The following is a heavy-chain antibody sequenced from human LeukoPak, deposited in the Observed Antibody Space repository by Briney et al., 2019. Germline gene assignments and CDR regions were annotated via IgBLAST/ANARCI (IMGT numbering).Heavy chain of an antibody. J-gene: IGHJ4*02. CDR3: ARAFSSGYYYFDY. D-gene: IGHD3-22*01. V-gene: IGHV4-39*07. Sequence: SETLSLTCTVSGDSISSSGSYWGWIRQPPGKGLEWIGSIYYSGGTYYNPSLKSRVTISVDTSKNQFSLKLSSVTAADTAVYYCARAFSSGYYYFDYWGQGTLVTVSS. CDR1: GDSISSSGSY. CDR2: IYYSGGT.